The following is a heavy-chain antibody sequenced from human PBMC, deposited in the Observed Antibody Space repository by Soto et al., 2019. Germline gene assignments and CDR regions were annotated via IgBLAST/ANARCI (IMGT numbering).Heavy chain of an antibody. D-gene: IGHD3-3*01. CDR2: INHSGST. CDR1: GGSFSGYY. V-gene: IGHV4-34*01. J-gene: IGHJ5*02. Sequence: PSETLSLTCAVYGGSFSGYYWSWIRQPPGKGLEWIGEINHSGSTNYNPSLKSRVTISVDTSKNQLSLKLSSVTAADTAVYYCATSTMTSNWFDPWGQGTLVTVSS. CDR3: ATSTMTSNWFDP.